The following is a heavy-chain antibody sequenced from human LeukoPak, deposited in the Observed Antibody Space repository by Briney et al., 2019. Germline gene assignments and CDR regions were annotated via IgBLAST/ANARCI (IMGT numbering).Heavy chain of an antibody. Sequence: GGSLRLSCAASGFTVSSNYMSWVRQAPGKGLEWVSAIFTGGSTYYADSVKGRFTTSRDNSKNTLYLQMNTLRADDTAVYYCARVVAGTHFDYWGQGTLVTVSS. CDR3: ARVVAGTHFDY. CDR2: IFTGGST. V-gene: IGHV3-53*01. D-gene: IGHD6-19*01. CDR1: GFTVSSNY. J-gene: IGHJ4*02.